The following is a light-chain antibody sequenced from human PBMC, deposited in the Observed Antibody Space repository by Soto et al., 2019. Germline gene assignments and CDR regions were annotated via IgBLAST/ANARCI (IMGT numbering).Light chain of an antibody. J-gene: IGKJ5*01. Sequence: EIVLTQSPGTLSLSPGERATLSCRASQSVRNNYLAWYQQKPGQAPRLLIHDASTRATGIPARFSGSGSGTDFILTISSVESEDFAIYYCQQNNDWTTFGQGTRLEI. CDR2: DAS. CDR3: QQNNDWTT. CDR1: QSVRNNY. V-gene: IGKV3D-20*02.